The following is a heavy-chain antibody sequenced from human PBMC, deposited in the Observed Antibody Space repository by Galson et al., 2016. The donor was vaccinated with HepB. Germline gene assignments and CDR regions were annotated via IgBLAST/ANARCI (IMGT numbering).Heavy chain of an antibody. CDR2: MWHDGSKT. J-gene: IGHJ2*01. Sequence: SLRLSCAASGLTVRDYGMNWVRQAPGTGLEWVAFMWHDGSKTYYPDSLRGRFTISRDTSKNTLYLQIDSLRVEDTAVYYCVREGGYCYGDSCRYFDLWGRGTVVTVSS. D-gene: IGHD2-15*01. V-gene: IGHV3-33*01. CDR3: VREGGYCYGDSCRYFDL. CDR1: GLTVRDYG.